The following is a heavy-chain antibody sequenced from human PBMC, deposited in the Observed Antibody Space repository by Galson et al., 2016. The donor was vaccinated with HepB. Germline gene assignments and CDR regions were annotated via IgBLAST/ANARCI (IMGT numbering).Heavy chain of an antibody. J-gene: IGHJ4*02. CDR3: ARDEGMYSSVFDY. V-gene: IGHV1-18*01. D-gene: IGHD6-19*01. Sequence: SVKVSCKASGYSFTSYGISWVRQAPGQGPEWMGWISGYNGNTNYAQKLQGRVTMTTDTSMSTAYMELRSLRSDDAAVYYCARDEGMYSSVFDYWGQGTLVTVSS. CDR2: ISGYNGNT. CDR1: GYSFTSYG.